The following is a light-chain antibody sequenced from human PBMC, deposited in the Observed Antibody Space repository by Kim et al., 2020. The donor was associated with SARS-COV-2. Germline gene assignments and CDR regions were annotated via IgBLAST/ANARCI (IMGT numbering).Light chain of an antibody. CDR1: SSNIGSNS. Sequence: GQGVTISCSGSSSNIGSNSVSWYQQLPGTAPALLIYSNNQRPSGVPDRFSGSKSGTSASLAISGLQSEDEADYYCSAWDDSLNGQVFGGGTQLTVL. CDR2: SNN. J-gene: IGLJ2*01. V-gene: IGLV1-44*01. CDR3: SAWDDSLNGQV.